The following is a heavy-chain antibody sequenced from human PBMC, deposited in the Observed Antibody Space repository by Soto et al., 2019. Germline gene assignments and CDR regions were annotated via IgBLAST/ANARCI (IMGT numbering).Heavy chain of an antibody. J-gene: IGHJ6*02. D-gene: IGHD6-13*01. V-gene: IGHV4-34*01. CDR1: GGSFSGYY. CDR2: INHSGST. CDR3: ARGQKGGQLAAAGTDRYYYGMDV. Sequence: SETLSLTCAVYGGSFSGYYWSWIRQPPGKGLEWIGEINHSGSTNYNPSLKSRVTISVDTSKNQFSLKLSSVTAADTAVYYCARGQKGGQLAAAGTDRYYYGMDVWGQGTTVTVSS.